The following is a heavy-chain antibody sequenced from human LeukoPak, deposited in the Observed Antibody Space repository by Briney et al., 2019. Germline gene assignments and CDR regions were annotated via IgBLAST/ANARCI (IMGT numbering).Heavy chain of an antibody. Sequence: GGTLRLSCAASGFSFNSYAMNWVRQAPGVGLQWISYITGNSRIIYYADSVKGRFTISRDNAKTSLYLQMNSLRAEDTAVYYCARVSGGRTEYFDSWGQGTLVTVSS. CDR1: GFSFNSYA. V-gene: IGHV3-48*04. CDR2: ITGNSRII. CDR3: ARVSGGRTEYFDS. D-gene: IGHD1/OR15-1a*01. J-gene: IGHJ4*02.